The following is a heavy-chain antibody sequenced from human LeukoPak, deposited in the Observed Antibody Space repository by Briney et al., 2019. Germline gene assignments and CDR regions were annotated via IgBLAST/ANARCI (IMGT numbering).Heavy chain of an antibody. CDR1: AFTFDDYA. V-gene: IGHV3-9*01. D-gene: IGHD6-6*01. CDR2: ISWNSGSI. CDR3: AKDTGPVEYSSSCVDYYYYGMDV. Sequence: GRSLRLSCAASAFTFDDYAMHWVRQAPGKGLEWVSGISWNSGSIGYADSVKGRFTISRDNAKNSLYLQMNSLRAEDTALYYCAKDTGPVEYSSSCVDYYYYGMDVWGQGTTVTVSS. J-gene: IGHJ6*02.